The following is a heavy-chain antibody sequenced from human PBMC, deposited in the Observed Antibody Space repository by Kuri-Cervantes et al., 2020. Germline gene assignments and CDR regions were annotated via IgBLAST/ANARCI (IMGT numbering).Heavy chain of an antibody. CDR2: INHSGST. Sequence: SETLSLTCAVYGGSFSGYFWGWIRQPPGKGLEWIGEINHSGSTNYNPSLKSRVTISVDKSENQFSLKLSSVTAADTAVYYCARWCLGYCSGGRAFDIWGQGTMVTVSS. J-gene: IGHJ3*02. CDR3: ARWCLGYCSGGRAFDI. D-gene: IGHD2-15*01. CDR1: GGSFSGYF. V-gene: IGHV4-34*01.